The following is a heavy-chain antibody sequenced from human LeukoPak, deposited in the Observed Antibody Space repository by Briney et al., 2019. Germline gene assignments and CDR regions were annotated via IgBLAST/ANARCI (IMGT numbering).Heavy chain of an antibody. CDR1: GDSIGSTSYY. CDR2: ISYSRST. Sequence: SETLSLTCTVSGDSIGSTSYYWGWIRQPPGKGLEWIGSISYSRSTYHNPSLKSRVTISVDTSKNQFSLKLSSVTAADTAVYYCARTHMIRGVTPVYTMDVWGQGTTVTVSS. CDR3: ARTHMIRGVTPVYTMDV. J-gene: IGHJ6*02. V-gene: IGHV4-39*07. D-gene: IGHD3-10*01.